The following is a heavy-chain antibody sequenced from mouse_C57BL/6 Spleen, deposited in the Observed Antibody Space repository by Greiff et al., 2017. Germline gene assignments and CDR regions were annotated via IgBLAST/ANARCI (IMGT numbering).Heavy chain of an antibody. D-gene: IGHD1-1*01. Sequence: QVQLQQPGAELVKPGASVKLSCKASGYTFTSYWMQWVKQRPGQGLEWIGEIDPSDSYTNYNQKFKGKATLTVDTSSSTAYMQLSSLTSEDSAVYYCARRRSLYYYGSSGWYFDVWGTGTTVTVSS. V-gene: IGHV1-50*01. J-gene: IGHJ1*03. CDR3: ARRRSLYYYGSSGWYFDV. CDR1: GYTFTSYW. CDR2: IDPSDSYT.